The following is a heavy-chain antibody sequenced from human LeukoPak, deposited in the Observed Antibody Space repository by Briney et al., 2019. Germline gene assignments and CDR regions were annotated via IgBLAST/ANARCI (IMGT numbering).Heavy chain of an antibody. CDR3: ARVFPPNWFDP. CDR2: IYSGGGA. D-gene: IGHD3-10*02. Sequence: GGSLRLSCAGSGFTVTSNYMSWVRQAPGKGLEWVSIIYSGGGAYYADSVKGRFTISRDNSRNTLFLQMNSLRAEDTAMYYCARVFPPNWFDPWGQGTLVTVSS. V-gene: IGHV3-66*01. CDR1: GFTVTSNY. J-gene: IGHJ5*02.